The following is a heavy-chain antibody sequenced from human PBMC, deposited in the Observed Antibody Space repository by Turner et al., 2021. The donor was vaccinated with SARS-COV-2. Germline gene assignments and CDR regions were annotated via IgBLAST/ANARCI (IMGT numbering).Heavy chain of an antibody. CDR1: GFTVSSNY. D-gene: IGHD3-10*01. J-gene: IGHJ4*02. Sequence: EVQLVESGGGLIQPGGSLRLSCAASGFTVSSNYMNWVRQAPGKGLEWFSVMYSGGSTFYADSVKGRFTISRDNSKNTLYLQMNSLRAEDTAVYYCAREAPLGVNSMAFDYWGQGTLVTVSS. CDR2: MYSGGST. V-gene: IGHV3-53*01. CDR3: AREAPLGVNSMAFDY.